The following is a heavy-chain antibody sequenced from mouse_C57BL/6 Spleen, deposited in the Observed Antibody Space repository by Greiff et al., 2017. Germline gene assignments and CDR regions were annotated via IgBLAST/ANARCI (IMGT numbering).Heavy chain of an antibody. D-gene: IGHD2-4*01. CDR1: GFTFSSYG. J-gene: IGHJ2*01. Sequence: EVQLKESGGDLVKPGGSLKLSCAASGFTFSSYGMSWVRQTPDKRLEWVATISSGGSYTYYPDSVKGRFTISRDNAKNTLYLQMSSLKSEDTAMYYCARHLYYDYDEGPFDYWGQGTTLTVSS. CDR3: ARHLYYDYDEGPFDY. CDR2: ISSGGSYT. V-gene: IGHV5-6*01.